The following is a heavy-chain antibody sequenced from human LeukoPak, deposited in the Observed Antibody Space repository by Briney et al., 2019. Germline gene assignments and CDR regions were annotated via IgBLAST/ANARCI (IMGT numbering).Heavy chain of an antibody. D-gene: IGHD5-12*01. J-gene: IGHJ4*02. CDR3: AKEYSGYPAFDY. CDR2: IKQDGSEK. Sequence: GGSLRLSCAASGFTFSSYWMSWVRQAPGKGLEWVANIKQDGSEKYYADSVKGRFTISRDNSKNTLYLQMNSLRAEDTAVYYCAKEYSGYPAFDYWGQGTLVTVSS. CDR1: GFTFSSYW. V-gene: IGHV3-7*01.